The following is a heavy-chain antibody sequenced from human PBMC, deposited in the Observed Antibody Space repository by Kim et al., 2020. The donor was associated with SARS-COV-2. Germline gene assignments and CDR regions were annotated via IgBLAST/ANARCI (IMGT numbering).Heavy chain of an antibody. CDR2: IFYSGST. J-gene: IGHJ4*02. V-gene: IGHV4-59*13. Sequence: SETLSLTCIVSGGSISSYYWRWIRQPPGMGLEWIGYIFYSGSTNYNPSLKSRVTISVDTSKSQFSLRLTSVTAADTAVYYCARMGYCSGGSCYLDYWGQGTLVTVSS. D-gene: IGHD2-15*01. CDR1: GGSISSYY. CDR3: ARMGYCSGGSCYLDY.